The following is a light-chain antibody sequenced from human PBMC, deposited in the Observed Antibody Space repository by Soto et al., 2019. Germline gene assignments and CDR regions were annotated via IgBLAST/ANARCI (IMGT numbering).Light chain of an antibody. J-gene: IGLJ1*01. CDR2: EVS. V-gene: IGLV2-14*01. Sequence: QSALTQPASVSGSPGQSITISCTGTSSDVGGYRYVSWFQHHPGKAPKLIIYEVSNRPSGISDRFSGSKSGNTASLTISGLQAEDEADYYCNSYTSTTPYVFGTGTKVTV. CDR3: NSYTSTTPYV. CDR1: SSDVGGYRY.